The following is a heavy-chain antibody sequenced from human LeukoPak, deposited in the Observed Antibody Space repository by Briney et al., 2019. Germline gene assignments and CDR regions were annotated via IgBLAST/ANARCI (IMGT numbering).Heavy chain of an antibody. J-gene: IGHJ4*02. CDR3: AREDQGSLPGGFDY. D-gene: IGHD4-23*01. CDR2: ISSSSSYI. V-gene: IGHV3-21*01. CDR1: EFTFSSYS. Sequence: PGGALRLSCAAPEFTFSSYSRNWVRQAPGKGLEWVSSISSSSSYIYYADSVKGRFTISRDNAKNSLYLQMNSLRAEDTAVYYCAREDQGSLPGGFDYWGQGTLVTVSS.